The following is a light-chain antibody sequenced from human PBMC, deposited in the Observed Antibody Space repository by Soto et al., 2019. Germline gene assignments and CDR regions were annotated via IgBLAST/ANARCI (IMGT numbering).Light chain of an antibody. Sequence: EIVLTQSPATLSLSPGERATLSCRASQSVSSYLAWYQQKPGQAPRLLIYDASNRAAGIPAKFSGSGSWTDFTLTISSLEPEDFAVYYCQQRSNWPPRYTFGQGTKLDIK. CDR3: QQRSNWPPRYT. CDR2: DAS. J-gene: IGKJ2*01. V-gene: IGKV3-11*01. CDR1: QSVSSY.